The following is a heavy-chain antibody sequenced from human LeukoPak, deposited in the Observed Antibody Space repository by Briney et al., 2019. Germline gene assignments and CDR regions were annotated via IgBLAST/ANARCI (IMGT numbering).Heavy chain of an antibody. Sequence: PGGSLRLSCAASGFTFSNAWMSWVRQAPGKGLEWVSYISSSGSTKYYADSVKGRFTISRDNAKNSLYLQMNSLRAEDTAVYYCARDNKEMGYLDAFDIWGQGTMVTVSS. CDR3: ARDNKEMGYLDAFDI. J-gene: IGHJ3*02. CDR1: GFTFSNAW. V-gene: IGHV3-11*04. CDR2: ISSSGSTK. D-gene: IGHD5-24*01.